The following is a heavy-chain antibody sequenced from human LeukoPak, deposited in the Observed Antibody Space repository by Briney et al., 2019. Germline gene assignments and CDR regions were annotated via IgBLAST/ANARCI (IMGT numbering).Heavy chain of an antibody. CDR3: ARQAIAATGNWFDP. Sequence: PSETLSLTCTVSGGSLSSSSYYWGWIRQPPGKGLEWIGSIYYSGSTYYNPSLKSRVTISVDTSKNQFSLKLTSVTAADTAVYYCARQAIAATGNWFDPWGQGTLVTVSS. V-gene: IGHV4-39*01. D-gene: IGHD6-13*01. CDR2: IYYSGST. J-gene: IGHJ5*02. CDR1: GGSLSSSSYY.